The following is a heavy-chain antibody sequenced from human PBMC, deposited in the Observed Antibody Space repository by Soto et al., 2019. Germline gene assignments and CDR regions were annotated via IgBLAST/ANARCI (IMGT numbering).Heavy chain of an antibody. CDR1: GYTFFSFW. D-gene: IGHD2-2*01. V-gene: IGHV5-10-1*01. CDR3: ARRYCSRGDCCSDC. Sequence: GESLKISCHGSGYTFFSFWIVWVRQVPGKGLEWVGRIDPGDSSATYSPTFQGHVTISADRSTRSAYLQWSSLRASDTAIYFCARRYCSRGDCCSDCLRKGSLVA. CDR2: IDPGDSSA. J-gene: IGHJ4*03.